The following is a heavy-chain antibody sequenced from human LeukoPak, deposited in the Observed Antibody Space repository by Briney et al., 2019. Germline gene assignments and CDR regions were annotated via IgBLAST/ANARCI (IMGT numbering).Heavy chain of an antibody. CDR1: GYTFTSYY. J-gene: IGHJ4*02. D-gene: IGHD5-18*01. V-gene: IGHV1-46*01. CDR2: INPSGGST. CDR3: ARGYITMGYYDY. Sequence: ASVKVSCKASGYTFTSYYMHWVRQAPGQGLEWMGIINPSGGSTSYAQKFQGGVTMTRDTSTSTAYMELRSLRSDDTAVYYCARGYITMGYYDYWGQGTLVTVSS.